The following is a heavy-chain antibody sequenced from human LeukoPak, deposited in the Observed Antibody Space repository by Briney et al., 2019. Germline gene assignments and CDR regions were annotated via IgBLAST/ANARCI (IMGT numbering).Heavy chain of an antibody. V-gene: IGHV3-23*01. CDR1: GFTFTNYA. J-gene: IGHJ4*02. CDR3: AKVLSATLAGNFDS. D-gene: IGHD1-26*01. Sequence: PGGSLRLSCAASGFTFTNYAMRWVRQAPGKGLEWVSTITTGGGTTYYADSVKGRFSISRDNSKNTLYLQMNSLRAEDTAVYYSAKVLSATLAGNFDSWGQGTLVTVSS. CDR2: ITTGGGTT.